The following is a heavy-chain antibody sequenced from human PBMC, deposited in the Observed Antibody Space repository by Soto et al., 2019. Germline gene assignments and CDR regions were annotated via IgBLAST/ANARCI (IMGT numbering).Heavy chain of an antibody. V-gene: IGHV2-5*02. CDR2: IYWDDDK. D-gene: IGHD6-6*01. Sequence: QITLKEAGPPLVKPTQTLTLTCTFSGFSLSTSGVGVGWIRQPPGKALEWLALIYWDDDKRYSPSLKSRLTITKDTSKNQVVLTLTNMDPVDTATYYCAGSSFYYYYMDVWGKGTTVTVSS. CDR1: GFSLSTSGVG. CDR3: AGSSFYYYYMDV. J-gene: IGHJ6*03.